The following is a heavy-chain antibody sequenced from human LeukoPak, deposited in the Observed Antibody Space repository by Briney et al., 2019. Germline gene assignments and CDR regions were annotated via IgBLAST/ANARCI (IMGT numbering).Heavy chain of an antibody. D-gene: IGHD2-2*01. V-gene: IGHV3-23*01. CDR1: GFTFSSYA. J-gene: IGHJ5*02. Sequence: GGSLRLSCAASGFTFSSYAMSWVRQAPGKGLEWVSAISGSGGSTYYADSVKGRFTISRDNSKNTLYPQMNSLRAEDTAVYYCARDIVVVPAAGFDPWGQGTLVTVSS. CDR3: ARDIVVVPAAGFDP. CDR2: ISGSGGST.